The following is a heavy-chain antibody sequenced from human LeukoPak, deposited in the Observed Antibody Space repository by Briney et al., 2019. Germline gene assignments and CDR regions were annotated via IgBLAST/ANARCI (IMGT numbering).Heavy chain of an antibody. V-gene: IGHV3-48*02. J-gene: IGHJ3*02. CDR1: GFTFSSYS. CDR3: ARDPIVGATKGAFDI. Sequence: GGSLRLSCAASGFTFSSYSMNWVRQAPGKGLEWVSYISSSSSTIYYADSVKGRFTISRDNAKNSLYLQVNSLRDEDTAVYYCARDPIVGATKGAFDIWGQGTMVTVSS. D-gene: IGHD1-26*01. CDR2: ISSSSSTI.